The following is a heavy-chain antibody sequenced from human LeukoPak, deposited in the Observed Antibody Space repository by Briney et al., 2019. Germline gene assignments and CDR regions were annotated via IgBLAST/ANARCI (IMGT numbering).Heavy chain of an antibody. CDR3: ARILDSAWGELGY. CDR2: ISNNGDST. D-gene: IGHD6-19*01. V-gene: IGHV3-64*01. J-gene: IGHJ4*02. Sequence: GGSLRLSCAASGFTFSSYAMHWVRQAPGKGLEYVSAISNNGDSTYYANSVKGRFTISRDSSKNTLYLQMNSLRAEDTAVYYCARILDSAWGELGYWGQGTLVTVSS. CDR1: GFTFSSYA.